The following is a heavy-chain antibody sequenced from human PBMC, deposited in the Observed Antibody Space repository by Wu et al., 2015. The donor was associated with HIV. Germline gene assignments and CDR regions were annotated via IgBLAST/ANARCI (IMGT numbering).Heavy chain of an antibody. V-gene: IGHV1-2*02. J-gene: IGHJ2*01. CDR2: INPNSGGT. CDR1: GYTFTGYY. Sequence: QVQLVQSGAEVKKPGASVKVSCKASGYTFTGYYMHWVRQAPGQGLEWMGWINPNSGGTNYAQKFQGRVTMTRDTSISTAYMELSRLRSDDTAVYYCARDPLCSSTSCYRYWYFDLWGRGTLVTVSS. CDR3: ARDPLCSSTSCYRYWYFDL. D-gene: IGHD2-2*01.